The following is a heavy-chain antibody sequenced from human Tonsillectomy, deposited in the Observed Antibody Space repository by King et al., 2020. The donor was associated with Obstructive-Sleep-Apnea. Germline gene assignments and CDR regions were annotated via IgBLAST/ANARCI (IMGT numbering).Heavy chain of an antibody. J-gene: IGHJ6*02. CDR1: GGSISSGGYS. D-gene: IGHD3-3*01. V-gene: IGHV4-30-4*07. CDR2: IYYSGST. Sequence: QLQESGPGLVKPSQTLSLTCAVSGGSISSGGYSWSWIRQPPGKGLEWIGYIYYSGSTYYNPSLKSRVTISVDTSKNQFSLKLSSVTAADTAVYYCARGSLHPFFWSGYSLGDYGMDVWGQGTTVTVSS. CDR3: ARGSLHPFFWSGYSLGDYGMDV.